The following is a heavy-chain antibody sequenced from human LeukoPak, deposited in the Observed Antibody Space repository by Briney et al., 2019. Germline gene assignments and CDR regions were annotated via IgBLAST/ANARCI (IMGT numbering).Heavy chain of an antibody. J-gene: IGHJ5*02. CDR2: MSGSGGST. Sequence: GGSLRLSCAASGFTFGNYGMSWVRQAPGKGLEWVSGMSGSGGSTCYADSVKGRFTISRDNSKNSLYLQMNSLRAEDMALYYFAKIPPADGLDGGINIWFDPWGQGTLVTVSS. CDR3: AKIPPADGLDGGINIWFDP. CDR1: GFTFGNYG. D-gene: IGHD4-23*01. V-gene: IGHV3-23*01.